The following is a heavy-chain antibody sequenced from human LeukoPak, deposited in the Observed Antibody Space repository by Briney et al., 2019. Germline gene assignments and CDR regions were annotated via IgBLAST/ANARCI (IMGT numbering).Heavy chain of an antibody. J-gene: IGHJ4*02. CDR3: ARYYIIGTFHFDY. Sequence: TSETLSLTCTVSGDSLRKSTFYWVWIRQPPGKGLEWIASINYSGSTYFNPSLKGRVTISIDTSTNQFSLKLNSVTAADTAVYYCARYYIIGTFHFDYWGQGTLVTVSS. V-gene: IGHV4-39*07. CDR2: INYSGST. CDR1: GDSLRKSTFY. D-gene: IGHD1-20*01.